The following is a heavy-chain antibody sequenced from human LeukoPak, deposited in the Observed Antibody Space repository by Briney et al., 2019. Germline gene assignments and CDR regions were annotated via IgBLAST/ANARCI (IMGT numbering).Heavy chain of an antibody. V-gene: IGHV1-18*01. CDR2: ITSYNAYT. CDR1: TYTFTNYG. J-gene: IGHJ6*02. Sequence: ASVIVSFKSSTYTFTNYGISWVRQAPGQGLEWMGWITSYNAYTNYPQKFQGRVTMTTDTSTRTAYMELRSLRSDDTAIYYCASTPRFYDMDVWGQGTTVTVSS. CDR3: ASTPRFYDMDV.